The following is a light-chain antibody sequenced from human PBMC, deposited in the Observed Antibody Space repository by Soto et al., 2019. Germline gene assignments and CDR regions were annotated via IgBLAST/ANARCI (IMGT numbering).Light chain of an antibody. V-gene: IGKV4-1*01. CDR3: QQYVAKLWT. J-gene: IGKJ1*01. Sequence: DIVMTQSPDSLAVSLGERATINCKSSQSLVYSANNKNYLAWYQQKPGQPPKLLIYWASVRESGVPDRFSGSGSGTDFTLTSSSLQAEDVAVYYCQQYVAKLWTFGQGTKVEVK. CDR2: WAS. CDR1: QSLVYSANNKNY.